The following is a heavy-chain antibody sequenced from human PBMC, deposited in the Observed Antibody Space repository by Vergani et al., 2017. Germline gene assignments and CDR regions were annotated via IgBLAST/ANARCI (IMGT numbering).Heavy chain of an antibody. CDR1: GGSFTSYY. Sequence: QVQLQQWGGGLLKPSETLSLTCVVHGGSFTSYYWTWIRQSPGEGLEWVGDIYHTGRPDYNPSLKSRITISVDKSRNQFSLTPNSVPATDTAIYFCARVNTETNGHLYYYYYMDVWGQGTAVTVS. J-gene: IGHJ6*03. D-gene: IGHD4-11*01. CDR3: ARVNTETNGHLYYYYYMDV. CDR2: IYHTGRP. V-gene: IGHV4-34*01.